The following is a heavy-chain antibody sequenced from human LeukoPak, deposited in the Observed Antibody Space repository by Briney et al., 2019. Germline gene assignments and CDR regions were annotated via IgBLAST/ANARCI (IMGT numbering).Heavy chain of an antibody. CDR2: ISSSSSII. CDR3: AGDDSSGYFFDF. Sequence: PGGSLRLSCGASGFTFNSYNMNRVRQAPGKGLEWVSYISSSSSIIYYTDSVKGRFTISRDNAKNSLYLQMNSLRAEDTAMYFCAGDDSSGYFFDFWGQGTLVTVSS. D-gene: IGHD3-22*01. CDR1: GFTFNSYN. J-gene: IGHJ4*02. V-gene: IGHV3-48*01.